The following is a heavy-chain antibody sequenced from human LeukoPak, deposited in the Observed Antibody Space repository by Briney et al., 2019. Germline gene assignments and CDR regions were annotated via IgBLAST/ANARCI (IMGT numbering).Heavy chain of an antibody. CDR3: TAREIDGPSLFDL. V-gene: IGHV1-58*02. D-gene: IGHD2/OR15-2a*01. J-gene: IGHJ4*02. CDR2: IVVGSDKT. CDR1: GFTFNIST. Sequence: SVKVSCKASGFTFNISTIQWVRQARGQRLEWMGWIVVGSDKTSYAQKFQERVTITRDMSTSTAYMELSSLTSEDTAVYYCTAREIDGPSLFDLWGQGTLVIVSS.